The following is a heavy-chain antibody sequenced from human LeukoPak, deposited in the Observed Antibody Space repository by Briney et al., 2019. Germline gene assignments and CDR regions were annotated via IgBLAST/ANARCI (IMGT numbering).Heavy chain of an antibody. J-gene: IGHJ6*03. V-gene: IGHV4-59*01. CDR2: IYYSGST. Sequence: PSETLSLTCTVSGGSISSYYWSWIRQPPGKGLEWIGYIYYSGSTNYNPSLKSRVTISVDTSKNQFSLKLSSVTAADTAVYYCARATGYSSSWDYYYYYMDVWGKGTTVTVSS. D-gene: IGHD6-13*01. CDR3: ARATGYSSSWDYYYYYMDV. CDR1: GGSISSYY.